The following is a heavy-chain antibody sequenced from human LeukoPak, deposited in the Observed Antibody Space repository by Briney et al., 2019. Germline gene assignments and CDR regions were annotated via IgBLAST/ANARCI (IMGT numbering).Heavy chain of an antibody. CDR2: IKSKTDGGTT. CDR1: GVTFSNAW. D-gene: IGHD3-9*01. CDR3: TTGPPPNYDILTGYYNEDY. Sequence: GGSLRLSCAASGVTFSNAWMSWVRQAPGKGLEWVGRIKSKTDGGTTDYPAPGKGRFTISRAESKTTLYLQMNSLKTEGTAVYYCTTGPPPNYDILTGYYNEDYWGQGTLVTVSS. V-gene: IGHV3-15*01. J-gene: IGHJ4*02.